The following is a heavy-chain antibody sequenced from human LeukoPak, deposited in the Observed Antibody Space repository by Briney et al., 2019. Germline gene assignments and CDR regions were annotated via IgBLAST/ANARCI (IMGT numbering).Heavy chain of an antibody. V-gene: IGHV4-34*01. CDR3: ARGCRLRGSFTVFDY. Sequence: PSETLSLTCAVYGGSFSGYYWSWIRQPPGKGLEWIGEINHSGSTNYNPSLKSRVTISVDTSKNQFSLKLSSVTAADTAVYYCARGCRLRGSFTVFDYWGQGTLVTVSS. D-gene: IGHD3-16*01. CDR2: INHSGST. CDR1: GGSFSGYY. J-gene: IGHJ4*02.